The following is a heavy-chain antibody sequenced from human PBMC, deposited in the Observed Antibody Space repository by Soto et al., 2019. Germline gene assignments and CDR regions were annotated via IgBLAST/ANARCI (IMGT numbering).Heavy chain of an antibody. D-gene: IGHD6-13*01. CDR1: GYTFTSYA. CDR3: AKDRYSSSWYGGFYFDY. Sequence: ASVKVSCKASGYTFTSYAMHWVRQAPGQRLEWMGWINAGNCNTKYSQKFQGRVTITRDTSASTAYMELNSLRAEDTAVYYCAKDRYSSSWYGGFYFDYWGQGTLVTVSS. CDR2: INAGNCNT. V-gene: IGHV1-3*01. J-gene: IGHJ4*02.